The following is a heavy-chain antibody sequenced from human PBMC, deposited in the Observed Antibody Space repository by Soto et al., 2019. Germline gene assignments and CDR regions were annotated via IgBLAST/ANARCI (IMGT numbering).Heavy chain of an antibody. J-gene: IGHJ1*01. CDR1: GGSISSGGYY. V-gene: IGHV4-31*03. CDR2: IYYSGST. Sequence: SETLSLTCTVSGGSISSGGYYWSWIRQHPGKGLEWIGYIYYSGSTYYNPSLKSRVTISVDTSKNQFSLKLSSVTAADTAVYYCARANRLLAEYFQHWGQGTLVTVSS. CDR3: ARANRLLAEYFQH. D-gene: IGHD5-18*01.